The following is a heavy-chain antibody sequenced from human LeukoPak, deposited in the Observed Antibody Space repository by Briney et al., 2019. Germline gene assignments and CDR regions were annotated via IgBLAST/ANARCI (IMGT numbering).Heavy chain of an antibody. V-gene: IGHV1-58*01. D-gene: IGHD3-10*01. Sequence: SVNVSCKASGFTFTSSAVQWVRQARGQRLEWIGWIVVGSGNTNYAQKFQERVPITRDMSTSTAYMELSSLRSEDTAVYYCAAVLPFGELHGGGDYWGQGTLVTVSS. J-gene: IGHJ4*02. CDR3: AAVLPFGELHGGGDY. CDR2: IVVGSGNT. CDR1: GFTFTSSA.